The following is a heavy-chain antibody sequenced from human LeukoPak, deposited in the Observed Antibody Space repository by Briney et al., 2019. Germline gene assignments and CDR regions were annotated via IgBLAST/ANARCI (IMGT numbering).Heavy chain of an antibody. D-gene: IGHD6-6*01. J-gene: IGHJ4*02. CDR3: ARLPGGGSSYFDY. V-gene: IGHV4-61*01. CDR1: GGSVSSGSYY. Sequence: SETLSLTCTVSGGSVSSGSYYWSWIRQPPGKGLEWIGYIYYSGSTNYNPSLKGRVTISVDTSKNQFSLKLSSVTAADTAVYYCARLPGGGSSYFDYWGQGTLVTVSS. CDR2: IYYSGST.